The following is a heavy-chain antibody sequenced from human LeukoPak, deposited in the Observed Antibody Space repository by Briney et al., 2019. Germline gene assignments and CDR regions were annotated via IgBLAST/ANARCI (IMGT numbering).Heavy chain of an antibody. J-gene: IGHJ4*02. CDR1: GFTLSSYW. CDR2: IKQDGSVK. CDR3: ARWGYVNSWYYIDY. Sequence: GGSLRLSCEASGFTLSSYWMTWVRQGLGKGLEWVANIKQDGSVKYYVDAVKGRFTISRDNAKNSLYLHMNSLRAEDTALYYCARWGYVNSWYYIDYWGQGTLVTVSS. D-gene: IGHD6-13*01. V-gene: IGHV3-7*01.